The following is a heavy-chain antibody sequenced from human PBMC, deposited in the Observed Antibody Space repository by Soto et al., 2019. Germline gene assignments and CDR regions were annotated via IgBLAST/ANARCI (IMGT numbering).Heavy chain of an antibody. CDR3: AHRQGLKFDI. CDR1: GFSLSTSGGR. CDR2: IYWDDDK. Sequence: QITLKESGPTLVKPTQTLTLTCTFSGFSLSTSGGRVGWIRQPPGKALEWLALIYWDDDKRYSPSLKSRLTITKDNSKNQVVLRMTNMEPVDTATYYCAHRQGLKFDIWGQGTTVTVSS. V-gene: IGHV2-5*02. J-gene: IGHJ3*02.